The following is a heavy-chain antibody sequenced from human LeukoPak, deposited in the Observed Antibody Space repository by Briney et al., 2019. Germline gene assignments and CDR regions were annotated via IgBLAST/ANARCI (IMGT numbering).Heavy chain of an antibody. V-gene: IGHV3-21*01. CDR1: GFTFSSHS. J-gene: IGHJ4*02. D-gene: IGHD6-19*01. CDR2: ISGSSSYI. CDR3: ARDRIGIAVAVPYYFDY. Sequence: GGSLRLSCAASGFTFSSHSMNWVRQAPGKGLEWVSSISGSSSYIKYADSVGGRFTISRDNAKNSLYLQMNSLRAEDTAVYYCARDRIGIAVAVPYYFDYWGQGTLVTVSS.